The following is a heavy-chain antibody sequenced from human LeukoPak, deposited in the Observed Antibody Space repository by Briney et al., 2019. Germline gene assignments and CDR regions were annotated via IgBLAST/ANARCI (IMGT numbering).Heavy chain of an antibody. V-gene: IGHV3-23*01. CDR1: GFTLSSYS. D-gene: IGHD3-22*01. J-gene: IGHJ4*02. Sequence: AGGSLRLSCAASGFTLSSYSMSLVRPAPGKGLEWVSAICCSGGSTYYADSVKGRFTISRDNSKNTLYLQMNSLRAEDTAVYYCAKDWNYYDSSGYSPFDYWGQGTLVTVSS. CDR2: ICCSGGST. CDR3: AKDWNYYDSSGYSPFDY.